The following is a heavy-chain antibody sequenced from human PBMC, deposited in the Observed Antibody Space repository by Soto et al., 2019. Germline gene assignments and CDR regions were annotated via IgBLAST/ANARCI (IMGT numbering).Heavy chain of an antibody. CDR3: AKDKVPVVVTAPFDY. D-gene: IGHD2-21*02. J-gene: IGHJ4*02. CDR1: GFTFSSYG. V-gene: IGHV3-30*18. Sequence: QVQLVESGGGVVQPGRSLRLSCAASGFTFSSYGMHWVRQAPGKGPEWVAVISYDGSNKYYVDSVKGRFTISRDNSKNMLYLQMNSLRAEDTAVYYCAKDKVPVVVTAPFDYWGQGTLVTVSS. CDR2: ISYDGSNK.